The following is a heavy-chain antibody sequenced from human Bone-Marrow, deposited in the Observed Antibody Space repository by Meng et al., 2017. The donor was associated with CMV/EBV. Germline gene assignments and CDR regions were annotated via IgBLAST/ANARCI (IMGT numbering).Heavy chain of an antibody. D-gene: IGHD6-6*01. J-gene: IGHJ6*02. CDR3: TRDTRLYSSSSGLTFYYGLDV. V-gene: IGHV3-53*01. Sequence: GGSLRLTCVASGFAVRGCYMSWVRQAPGKGLEYVSAIYTGGTTYYADPVKGRFSISRDSFEDTVYLHMNRLRAEDTGVYYCTRDTRLYSSSSGLTFYYGLDVWGRGTTVTVSS. CDR2: IYTGGTT. CDR1: GFAVRGCY.